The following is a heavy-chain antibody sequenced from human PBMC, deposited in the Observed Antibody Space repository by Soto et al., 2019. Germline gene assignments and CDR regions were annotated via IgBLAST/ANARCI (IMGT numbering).Heavy chain of an antibody. CDR3: ARLHCDSPNCVPLDP. CDR1: GGSINDDTYY. V-gene: IGHV4-39*01. J-gene: IGHJ5*02. D-gene: IGHD2-2*01. CDR2: IYYSGTS. Sequence: SETLSLTCTVSGGSINDDTYYWEWIRQPPGKGLEWIGSIYYSGTSSYNPSLESRVTMSVDTSKKQLSLRLRSVTAADTAVYYCARLHCDSPNCVPLDPWGQGTLVTVSS.